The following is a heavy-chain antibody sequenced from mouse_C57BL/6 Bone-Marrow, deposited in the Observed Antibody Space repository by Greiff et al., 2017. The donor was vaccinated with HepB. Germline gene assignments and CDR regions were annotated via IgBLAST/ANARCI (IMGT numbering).Heavy chain of an antibody. CDR2: IDPENGDT. CDR1: GFNIKDDY. Sequence: VQLQQSGAELVRPGASVKLSCTASGFNIKDDYMHWVKQRPEQGLEWIGWIDPENGDTEYASKFQGKATITADTSSNTAYLQLSSLTSEDTAVYYCTTGCYNGSSYQFAYWGQGTLVTVSA. D-gene: IGHD1-1*01. J-gene: IGHJ3*01. CDR3: TTGCYNGSSYQFAY. V-gene: IGHV14-4*01.